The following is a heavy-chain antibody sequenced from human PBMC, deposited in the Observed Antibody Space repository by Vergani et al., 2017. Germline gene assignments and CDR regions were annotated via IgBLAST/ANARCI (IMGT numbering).Heavy chain of an antibody. V-gene: IGHV3-21*01. CDR1: GFTFSSYS. CDR2: ISSCYSYI. D-gene: IGHD3-3*01. J-gene: IGHJ4*02. Sequence: EVQLVESGGGLVKAGGFLRLSCAASGFTFSSYSMTWVSQASGKGLERVSSISSCYSYIYYEGSVKGRFTISRDTAKNSLYLQMNSLRAEDTAVYYCARDWTNFGMVSYYFDYWGQGTLVTVSS. CDR3: ARDWTNFGMVSYYFDY.